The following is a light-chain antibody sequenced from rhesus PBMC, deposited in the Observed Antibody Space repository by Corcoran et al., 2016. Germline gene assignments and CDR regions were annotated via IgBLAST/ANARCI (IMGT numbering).Light chain of an antibody. Sequence: DIQMTQSPSSLSASVGDTVTITCRASQGISTYLSWYQQTSGTTPNLLILKASTLQTGVPARLSGGGSGTDFTLTISSLQPEDFATYYCQQCNSYPLTFGGGTKVEIK. CDR3: QQCNSYPLT. J-gene: IGKJ4*01. CDR1: QGISTY. CDR2: KAS. V-gene: IGKV1-25*01.